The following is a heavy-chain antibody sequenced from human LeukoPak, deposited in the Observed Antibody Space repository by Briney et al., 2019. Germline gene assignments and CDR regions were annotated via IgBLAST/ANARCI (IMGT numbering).Heavy chain of an antibody. V-gene: IGHV3-30*04. J-gene: IGHJ6*02. D-gene: IGHD5-18*01. CDR2: ISYDGSNK. CDR3: ARDRPPTAMVTYYYYGMDV. Sequence: GGSLRLSCAASGFTFSSYAMHWVRQAPGKGLEWVAVISYDGSNKYYADSVKGRFTISRDNSKNTLYLQMNSLRAEDTAVYYCARDRPPTAMVTYYYYGMDVWGQGTTVTVSS. CDR1: GFTFSSYA.